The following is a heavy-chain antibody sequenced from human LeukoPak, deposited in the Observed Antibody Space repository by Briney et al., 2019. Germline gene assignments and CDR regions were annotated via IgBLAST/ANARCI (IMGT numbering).Heavy chain of an antibody. D-gene: IGHD2-15*01. CDR1: GGSISSFY. CDR2: FHYSGST. Sequence: SETLSLTCTVSGGSISSFYWSWIRQPPGKGLEWIGYFHYSGSTNYNPSLKSRVTISVGTSKNQIFLKLSSVTAADTAVYYCATHPPRYCTGGSCSDYWGQGTLVTVSS. J-gene: IGHJ4*02. V-gene: IGHV4-59*01. CDR3: ATHPPRYCTGGSCSDY.